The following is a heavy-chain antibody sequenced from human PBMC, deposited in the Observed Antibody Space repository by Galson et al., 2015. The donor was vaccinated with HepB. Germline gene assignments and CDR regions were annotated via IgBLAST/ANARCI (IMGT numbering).Heavy chain of an antibody. CDR1: GFTFSNAW. D-gene: IGHD3-10*01. V-gene: IGHV3-15*07. Sequence: SLRLSCAASGFTFSNAWMNWVRQAPGKRLEWVGRIKSKTDGGTTDYAAPVKGRFTISRDDSKNTLYLQMNSLKTEDTAVYYCTTGPRLDWVRGVILDAFDIWGQGTMVTVSS. CDR3: TTGPRLDWVRGVILDAFDI. CDR2: IKSKTDGGTT. J-gene: IGHJ3*02.